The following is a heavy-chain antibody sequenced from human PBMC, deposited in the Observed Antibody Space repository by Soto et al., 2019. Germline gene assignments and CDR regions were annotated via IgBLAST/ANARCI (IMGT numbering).Heavy chain of an antibody. D-gene: IGHD3-3*01. J-gene: IGHJ6*04. Sequence: GESLKISCKGSGYGFTSYWISWVRQMPGKGLEWMGRIDPSDSYTNYSPSFQGHVTISADKSISTAYLQWSSLKASDTAMYYCARGYADFWSGYYIYYYYGMDVWGKGTTVTVSS. CDR1: GYGFTSYW. CDR3: ARGYADFWSGYYIYYYYGMDV. CDR2: IDPSDSYT. V-gene: IGHV5-10-1*01.